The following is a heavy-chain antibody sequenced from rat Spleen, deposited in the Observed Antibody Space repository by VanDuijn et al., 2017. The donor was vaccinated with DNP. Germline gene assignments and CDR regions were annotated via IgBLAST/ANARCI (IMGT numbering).Heavy chain of an antibody. V-gene: IGHV2-63*01. D-gene: IGHD4-1*01. CDR2: MRYNGDT. J-gene: IGHJ2*01. Sequence: QVQLKESGPGLVQPSQTLSLTCSVSGFSLTSYGVSWVRQPSGRGLEWMGRMRYNGDTSYNSALKSRLSISRDTSKNQVFLKMNSLQADDTGTYYCTRGGEYVGYWGQGVMV. CDR3: TRGGEYVGY. CDR1: GFSLTSYG.